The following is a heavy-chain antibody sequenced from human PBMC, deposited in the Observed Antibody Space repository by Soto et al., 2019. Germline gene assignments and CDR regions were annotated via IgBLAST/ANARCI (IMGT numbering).Heavy chain of an antibody. CDR1: GDSVSSNSAA. V-gene: IGHV6-1*01. Sequence: TLSLTCAISGDSVSSNSAAWNWIRQSPSRGLEWLGRTYYRSKWYNDYAVSVKSRITINPDTSKNQFSLQLNSVTPEDTAVYYCARAVRVRGVIILDAFDIWGQGTMVTVSS. CDR3: ARAVRVRGVIILDAFDI. J-gene: IGHJ3*02. D-gene: IGHD3-10*01. CDR2: TYYRSKWYN.